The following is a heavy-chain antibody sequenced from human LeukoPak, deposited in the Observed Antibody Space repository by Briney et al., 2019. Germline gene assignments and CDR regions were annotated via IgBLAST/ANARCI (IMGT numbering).Heavy chain of an antibody. J-gene: IGHJ4*02. CDR2: IRGSGGST. V-gene: IGHV3-23*01. CDR1: GFTFSSYA. CDR3: AKDRIGTTVLREFDY. D-gene: IGHD4-23*01. Sequence: GGSLRLSCAASGFTFSSYAMSWVRQAPGKGLEWVSGIRGSGGSTYYADSVKGRFTVSRDNSKNTLNLQMNSLRAEDTAVYYCAKDRIGTTVLREFDYWGQGTLVTVSS.